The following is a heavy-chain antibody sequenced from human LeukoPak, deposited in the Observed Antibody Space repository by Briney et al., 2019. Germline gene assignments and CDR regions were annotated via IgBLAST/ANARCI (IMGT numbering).Heavy chain of an antibody. V-gene: IGHV4-38-2*02. Sequence: PSETLSLTCTVSGYSISSGYYWGWIRQPPGKGLEWIGSIYHSGSTHYNPSLKSRVTISVDTSKNQFSLKLSSVTAADTAVYYCASPYREAWGQGTLVTVSS. CDR1: GYSISSGYY. CDR3: ASPYREA. CDR2: IYHSGST. J-gene: IGHJ5*02.